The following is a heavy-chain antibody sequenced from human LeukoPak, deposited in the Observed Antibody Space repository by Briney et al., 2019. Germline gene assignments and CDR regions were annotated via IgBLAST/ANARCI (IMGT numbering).Heavy chain of an antibody. CDR3: ARAAGHRRANYYMDV. Sequence: GWSLRLSCAASGFTFSSYSMNWVRQAPGKGLEWVSSISSSSSYIYYADSVKGRFTISRDNAKNSLYLQMNSLRAEDTAVYYCARAAGHRRANYYMDVWGKGTTVTVSS. CDR1: GFTFSSYS. V-gene: IGHV3-21*01. CDR2: ISSSSSYI. J-gene: IGHJ6*03.